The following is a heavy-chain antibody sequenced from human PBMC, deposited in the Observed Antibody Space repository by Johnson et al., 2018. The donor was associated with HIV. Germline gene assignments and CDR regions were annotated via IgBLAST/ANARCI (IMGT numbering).Heavy chain of an antibody. J-gene: IGHJ3*02. Sequence: MQLVESGGGVVQPGRSLRLSCAASGFTFSSYATHWVRQAPGKGLEWVANIKQDGSEKYYVDSVKGRFTISRDNSKNTLFLQMNSLRAEVTAVYYCAKSQDSSAYDYDFDIWGQGTIVTVSS. CDR2: IKQDGSEK. D-gene: IGHD3-22*01. V-gene: IGHV3-7*03. CDR1: GFTFSSYA. CDR3: AKSQDSSAYDYDFDI.